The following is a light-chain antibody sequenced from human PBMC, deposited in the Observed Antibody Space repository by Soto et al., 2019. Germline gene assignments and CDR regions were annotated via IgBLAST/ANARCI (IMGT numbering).Light chain of an antibody. CDR1: QSISSSH. Sequence: EIVLTQSPGTLSLSPGERATLSCRASQSISSSHLAWYQQNPGQAPRLLIYGASTRATGIPGRFSGSGSETDFTLTISRLEPEDFGVYFCHHYTRSPIFTFGPGTTVD. CDR3: HHYTRSPIFT. CDR2: GAS. J-gene: IGKJ3*01. V-gene: IGKV3-20*01.